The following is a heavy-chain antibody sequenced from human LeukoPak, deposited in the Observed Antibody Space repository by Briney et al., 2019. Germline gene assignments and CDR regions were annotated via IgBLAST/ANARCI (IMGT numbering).Heavy chain of an antibody. CDR1: GGSISSYY. J-gene: IGHJ4*02. Sequence: SETLSLTCTVSGGSISSYYWSWIRQPPGKGLEWIGYIYYSGSTNYNPSLKSRVTISVDTFKNQFSLKLSSVTAAGTAVYYCARGDLPLLSLFDYWGQGTLVTVSS. CDR3: ARGDLPLLSLFDY. D-gene: IGHD2-21*02. CDR2: IYYSGST. V-gene: IGHV4-59*01.